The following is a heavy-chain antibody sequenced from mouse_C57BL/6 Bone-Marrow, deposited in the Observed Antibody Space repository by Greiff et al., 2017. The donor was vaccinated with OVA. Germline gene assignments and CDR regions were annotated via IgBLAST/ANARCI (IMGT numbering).Heavy chain of an antibody. CDR3: ARSGRLRRGYAMDY. J-gene: IGHJ4*01. D-gene: IGHD2-4*01. CDR1: GYNFPRSV. CDR2: IDPNSGGT. V-gene: IGHV1-72*01. Sequence: QVQLQQPGAELVKPGASGKRAWKASGYNFPRSVMHWVKQRPGRGLEWIGRIDPNSGGTKYNEKFKSKATLTVDKPSSTAYMQLSSLTSEDSAVYYCARSGRLRRGYAMDYWGQGTSVTVSS.